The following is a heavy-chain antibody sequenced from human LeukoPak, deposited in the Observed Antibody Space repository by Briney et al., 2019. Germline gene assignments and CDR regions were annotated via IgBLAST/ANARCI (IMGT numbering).Heavy chain of an antibody. CDR2: IRYDGSNK. D-gene: IGHD1-1*01. V-gene: IGHV3-30*02. Sequence: GGSLRLSCAASGFTFSSYGMHWVRQAPGKGLEWVAFIRYDGSNKYYADSVKGRFTISRDNSKNTLYLQMNSLRAEDTAVYYCAKEVHESEETGTTLGDAFDIWGQGTMVTVSS. CDR3: AKEVHESEETGTTLGDAFDI. J-gene: IGHJ3*02. CDR1: GFTFSSYG.